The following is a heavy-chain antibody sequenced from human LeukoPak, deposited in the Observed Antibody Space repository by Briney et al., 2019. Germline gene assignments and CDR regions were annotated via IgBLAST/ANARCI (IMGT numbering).Heavy chain of an antibody. J-gene: IGHJ4*02. CDR1: GYTFTSYG. Sequence: GASVKVSCKASGYTFTSYGISWVRQAPGQGLEWMGWINPNSGGTNYAQKFQGRVTMTRDTSISTAYMELSRLRSDDTAVYYCASAADDSSGYYFFWGQGTLVTVSS. D-gene: IGHD3-22*01. CDR3: ASAADDSSGYYFF. V-gene: IGHV1-2*02. CDR2: INPNSGGT.